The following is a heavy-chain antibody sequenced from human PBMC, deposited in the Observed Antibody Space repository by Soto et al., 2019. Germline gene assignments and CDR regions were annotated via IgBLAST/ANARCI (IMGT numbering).Heavy chain of an antibody. V-gene: IGHV3-23*01. CDR1: GFTFSSYA. D-gene: IGHD1-26*01. CDR3: VKGPSGSYSYFDA. Sequence: GSLRLSCAASGFTFSSYAMSWVRQAPGKGLEWVSAISGSGGSTYYADSVKGRFTISRDNSKNTLYLQMNSLRAEDTAVYSCVKGPSGSYSYFDAWGQGPLVTVSS. CDR2: ISGSGGST. J-gene: IGHJ4*02.